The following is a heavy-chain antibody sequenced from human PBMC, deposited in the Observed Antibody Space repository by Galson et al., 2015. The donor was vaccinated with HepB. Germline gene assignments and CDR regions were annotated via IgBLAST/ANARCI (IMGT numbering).Heavy chain of an antibody. CDR1: GGSFSNSY. CDR2: ISDTGKT. J-gene: IGHJ3*02. CDR3: ANPRGNSGWFPAGAFEI. Sequence: SETLSLTCTVSGGSFSNSYWSWIRQPPGKGLESVGYISDTGKTNYNPSLKSRVTISAETSKNQFSLRLRSVTAADTAVYYCANPRGNSGWFPAGAFEIWGQGTMVTVSS. D-gene: IGHD5-12*01. V-gene: IGHV4-59*01.